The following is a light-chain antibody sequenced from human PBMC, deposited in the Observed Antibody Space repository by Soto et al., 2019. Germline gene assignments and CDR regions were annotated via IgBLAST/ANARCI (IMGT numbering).Light chain of an antibody. Sequence: EIVMTQSPATLSVSPGDRATLSCRASQSVGSNLAWYQQTPGQPPRLLIYGASSRATGIPARFSGSGSGSEFTPTISSLQAEDFGVYYCQQYKNWSGTFGQGTRVEIQ. CDR2: GAS. CDR3: QQYKNWSGT. J-gene: IGKJ1*01. CDR1: QSVGSN. V-gene: IGKV3-15*01.